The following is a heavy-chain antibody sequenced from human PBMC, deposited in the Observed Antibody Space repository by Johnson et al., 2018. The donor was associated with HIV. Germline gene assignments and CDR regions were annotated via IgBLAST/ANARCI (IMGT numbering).Heavy chain of an antibody. J-gene: IGHJ3*02. CDR1: GFTVSSNY. CDR3: ASSRRGQHLVPLAFDI. D-gene: IGHD6-13*01. Sequence: EVQLVESGGGLVQPGGSLRLSCAASGFTVSSNYMSWVRQAPGKGLEWVSVIYSGGSTYYADSVKGRFTISRDNSKNTLYLQMNSLRAEDTAVYYCASSRRGQHLVPLAFDIWGQGTMVTVSS. V-gene: IGHV3-66*02. CDR2: IYSGGST.